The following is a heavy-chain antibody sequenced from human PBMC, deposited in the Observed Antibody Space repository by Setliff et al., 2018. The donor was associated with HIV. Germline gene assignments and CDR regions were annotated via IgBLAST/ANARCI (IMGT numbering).Heavy chain of an antibody. Sequence: SETLSLTCTVSGGSISSGVYYWSWIRQHPGTGLEWIGYVYNSENTYYNPSLKSRVTISVDTSKNQFSLKLNSVTAADTALYYCTRGREYYETWGQGTLVTVSS. CDR1: GGSISSGVYY. D-gene: IGHD3-22*01. CDR2: VYNSENT. V-gene: IGHV4-31*03. J-gene: IGHJ4*02. CDR3: TRGREYYET.